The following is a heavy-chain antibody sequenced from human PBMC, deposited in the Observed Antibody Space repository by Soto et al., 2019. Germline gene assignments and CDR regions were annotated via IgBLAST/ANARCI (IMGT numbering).Heavy chain of an antibody. Sequence: QVQLVQSGAEAKKPGASVKVSCKASGYTFIAYHIHWLRQAPGHGLEWMGWINPNSGGTNYAQEFQDRVTITRDTSISTAYMKLSRLTSDDTAMYYCAKDHGSGWCEEFDYWGQRTLVTVSP. CDR3: AKDHGSGWCEEFDY. J-gene: IGHJ4*02. CDR1: GYTFIAYH. CDR2: INPNSGGT. D-gene: IGHD6-19*01. V-gene: IGHV1-2*02.